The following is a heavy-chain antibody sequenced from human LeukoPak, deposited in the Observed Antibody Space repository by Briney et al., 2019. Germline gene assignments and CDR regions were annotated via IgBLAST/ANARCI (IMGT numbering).Heavy chain of an antibody. Sequence: ASVKVSCKASRYTFTDYYMHWVRQAPGQGLEWMGWINPNSGGTNYAQKFQGRVTMTRDTSISTAYMELSRLRSDDTAVYYCTRGGWSLGYCSSSSCLDWFDPWGQGTLVTVSS. CDR1: RYTFTDYY. J-gene: IGHJ5*02. CDR3: TRGGWSLGYCSSSSCLDWFDP. CDR2: INPNSGGT. D-gene: IGHD2-2*01. V-gene: IGHV1-2*02.